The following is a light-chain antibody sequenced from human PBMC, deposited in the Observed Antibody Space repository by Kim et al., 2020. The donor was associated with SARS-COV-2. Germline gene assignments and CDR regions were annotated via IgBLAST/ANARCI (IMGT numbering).Light chain of an antibody. V-gene: IGKV1-5*03. CDR3: QHYSRFPYT. J-gene: IGKJ2*01. CDR1: QTISTW. CDR2: LAS. Sequence: IQMTQSPSTLSASVGDRVTITCRASQTISTWLAWYQQKPGKAPNLLIYLASTLESGVPSRFIGSGSGTEFTLTIDSLQPDDFATYYCQHYSRFPYTFGQGTKLDI.